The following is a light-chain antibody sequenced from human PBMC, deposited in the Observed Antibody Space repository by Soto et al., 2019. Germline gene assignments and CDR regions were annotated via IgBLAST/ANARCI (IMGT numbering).Light chain of an antibody. V-gene: IGKV3-20*01. CDR1: QSVSSSY. Sequence: EIVLTQSPGALSLSPGERATLSCGASQSVSSSYLAWYQQKPGQAPRLLIYGASTRATGIPDRFSGSGSGTDFTLTISSLVPEDFAVYYCQQYGSSPRTFGQGTKVEIK. CDR2: GAS. CDR3: QQYGSSPRT. J-gene: IGKJ1*01.